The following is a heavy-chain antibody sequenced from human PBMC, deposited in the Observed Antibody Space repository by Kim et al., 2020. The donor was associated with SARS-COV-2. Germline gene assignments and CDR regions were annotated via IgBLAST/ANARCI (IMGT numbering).Heavy chain of an antibody. J-gene: IGHJ5*02. Sequence: GGSLRLSCAASGFTFADYAMHWVRQAPGKGLEWVSGISWNSGSIGSADSVKGRFTISRDNAKNSLYLQMNSLRAEDTALYYCANDALAVAGTPVWFDPWGQGTLVTVSS. CDR3: ANDALAVAGTPVWFDP. CDR2: ISWNSGSI. D-gene: IGHD6-19*01. CDR1: GFTFADYA. V-gene: IGHV3-9*01.